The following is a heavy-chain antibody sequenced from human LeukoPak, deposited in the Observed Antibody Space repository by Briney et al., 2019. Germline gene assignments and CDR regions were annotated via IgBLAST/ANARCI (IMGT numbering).Heavy chain of an antibody. V-gene: IGHV4-34*01. CDR3: ARGRALDY. CDR2: INHSGST. J-gene: IGHJ4*02. Sequence: SETLSLTCAVYGGSLSGYYWSWIRQPPGKGLEWIGEINHSGSTNYNPSLKSRVTISVDTSKNQFSLKLSSVTAADTAVYYCARGRALDYWGQGTLVTVSS. CDR1: GGSLSGYY.